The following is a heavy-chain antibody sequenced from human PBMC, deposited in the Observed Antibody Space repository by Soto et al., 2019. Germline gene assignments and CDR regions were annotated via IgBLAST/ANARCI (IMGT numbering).Heavy chain of an antibody. CDR1: GFTFSSYG. J-gene: IGHJ4*02. D-gene: IGHD6-13*01. Sequence: QVQLVESGGGVAQPGRSLRLSCAASGFTFSSYGMHWVRQAPGEGLEWVVVISYDGSIQYYTDSAKGRFTISRDNSKSTLYLQMNSLRAEDTAVYYCAKEIRAYSSSWSFDYWGQGTLVTVSS. CDR3: AKEIRAYSSSWSFDY. CDR2: ISYDGSIQ. V-gene: IGHV3-30*18.